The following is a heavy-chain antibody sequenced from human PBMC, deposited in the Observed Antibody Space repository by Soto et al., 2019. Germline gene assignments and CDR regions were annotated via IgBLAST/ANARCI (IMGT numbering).Heavy chain of an antibody. CDR1: GFTFSSYW. CDR2: IKQDGSEI. V-gene: IGHV3-7*04. J-gene: IGHJ3*02. CDR3: ARASSGWPNAFDI. D-gene: IGHD6-19*01. Sequence: GGSLRFSCAASGFTFSSYWMSWVRQAPGKGLEWVANIKQDGSEIYYADSVKGRFTISRDNAKNSLYLQMNSLRAEDTAVYYCARASSGWPNAFDIWGQGTMVTVSS.